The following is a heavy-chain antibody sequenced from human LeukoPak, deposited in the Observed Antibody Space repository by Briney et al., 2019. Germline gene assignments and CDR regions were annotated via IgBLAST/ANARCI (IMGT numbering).Heavy chain of an antibody. V-gene: IGHV3-48*01. CDR3: ARATSYGRFDY. CDR2: ISSTSSI. D-gene: IGHD3-10*01. CDR1: GFTFSSYS. J-gene: IGHJ4*02. Sequence: GGSLRLSCAASGFTFSSYSMNWVRQAPGKGLEWVSYISSTSSIYYADSVKGRFTVSRDNVKNSLYLQMNSLRAEDTALYYCARATSYGRFDYWGQGTLVTVSS.